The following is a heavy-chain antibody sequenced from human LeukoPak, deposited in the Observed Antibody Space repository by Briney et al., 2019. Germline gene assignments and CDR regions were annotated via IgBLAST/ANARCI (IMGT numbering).Heavy chain of an antibody. D-gene: IGHD1-14*01. CDR3: ARGFTGEFDY. V-gene: IGHV1-18*01. CDR1: GYTFTNYG. Sequence: GASVKVSCKASGYTFTNYGISWVRQAPGQGLEWMGWISGYNGNTNYAQKLQGRVTMTTDSSTSTAYMELSSLRSEDTAVYYCARGFTGEFDYWGQGTLVTVSS. CDR2: ISGYNGNT. J-gene: IGHJ4*02.